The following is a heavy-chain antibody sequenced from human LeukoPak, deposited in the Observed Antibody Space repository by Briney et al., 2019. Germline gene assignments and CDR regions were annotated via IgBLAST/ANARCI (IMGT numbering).Heavy chain of an antibody. Sequence: SETLSLTCAVYGGSFSGYYWSWIRQPPGKRLEWIGEINHSGNTNYNPSLKSRVTISVDTSKNQFSLKLSSVTAAYTAVYYCARGLSRASRTVLNAFDLWGQGTMVTVSS. CDR1: GGSFSGYY. D-gene: IGHD4/OR15-4a*01. J-gene: IGHJ3*01. V-gene: IGHV4-34*01. CDR2: INHSGNT. CDR3: ARGLSRASRTVLNAFDL.